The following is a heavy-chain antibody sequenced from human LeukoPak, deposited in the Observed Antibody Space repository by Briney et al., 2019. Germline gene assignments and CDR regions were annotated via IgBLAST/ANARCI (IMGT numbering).Heavy chain of an antibody. V-gene: IGHV1-18*04. D-gene: IGHD6-19*01. CDR3: ARVLRSDWSGIDP. J-gene: IGHJ5*02. CDR1: GYTFTSYG. Sequence: ASVKVSCKASGYTFTSYGISWVRQAPGQGLEWMGWISAHNGNTNYAQKLQGRVTMTTDPSTSTAYMELRSLRSDDTAVYYCARVLRSDWSGIDPWGQGTLVTVSS. CDR2: ISAHNGNT.